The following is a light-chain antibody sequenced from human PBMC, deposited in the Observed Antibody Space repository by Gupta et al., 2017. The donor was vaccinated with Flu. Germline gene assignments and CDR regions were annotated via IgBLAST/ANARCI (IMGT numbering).Light chain of an antibody. CDR3: QQTHSAPPT. CDR2: GAS. CDR1: QNIITY. Sequence: DIQMNQSQPSLSASVGDRVTITCRASQNIITYLYWYQQRPGKSPKLLIYGASSLESGVPSRFSGSGSGTNFILTIISLQAEDVATYYCQQTHSAPPTFGQGTKLDIK. V-gene: IGKV1-39*01. J-gene: IGKJ2*01.